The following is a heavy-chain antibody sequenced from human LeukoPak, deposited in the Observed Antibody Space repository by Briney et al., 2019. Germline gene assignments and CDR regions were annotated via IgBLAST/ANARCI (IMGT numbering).Heavy chain of an antibody. CDR2: ISRSGRHI. V-gene: IGHV3-21*01. D-gene: IGHD6-13*01. CDR1: GFTFSSYG. J-gene: IGHJ4*02. CDR3: ARVAEAAAFDY. Sequence: GGSLRLSCAASGFTFSSYGMTWVRQAPGKGLEWVSSISRSGRHIYCADSMKGRFTISRDNAKNSLYLQMNGLRAEDTAVYYCARVAEAAAFDYWGQGTLVTVYS.